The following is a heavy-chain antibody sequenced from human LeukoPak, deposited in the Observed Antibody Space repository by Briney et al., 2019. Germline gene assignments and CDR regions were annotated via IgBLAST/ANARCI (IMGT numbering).Heavy chain of an antibody. CDR1: GVSFSGYY. V-gene: IGHV4-34*01. Sequence: PSETLSLTCAVYGVSFSGYYWSWIRQPPGKGLEWIGEINHSGSTNYNPSLKSRVTISVDTSKNQFSLKLSSVTAADTAVYYCARDSSGYYYVPFDYWGQGTLVTVSS. D-gene: IGHD3-22*01. CDR3: ARDSSGYYYVPFDY. CDR2: INHSGST. J-gene: IGHJ4*02.